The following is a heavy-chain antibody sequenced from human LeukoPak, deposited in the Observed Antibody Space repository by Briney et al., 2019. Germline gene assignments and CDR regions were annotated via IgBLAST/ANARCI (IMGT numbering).Heavy chain of an antibody. D-gene: IGHD6-19*01. CDR2: ISYDGSNT. Sequence: PGGSLRLSCAASGFTFSSYGVHWVRQAPGKGVEGVAVISYDGSNTYYADSVKGRFTISRDNSKNTLYLQMNSLRAEDTALYYCAKDPFSCRSSGCHGIDYWGQGTLVTVSS. V-gene: IGHV3-30*18. CDR3: AKDPFSCRSSGCHGIDY. J-gene: IGHJ4*02. CDR1: GFTFSSYG.